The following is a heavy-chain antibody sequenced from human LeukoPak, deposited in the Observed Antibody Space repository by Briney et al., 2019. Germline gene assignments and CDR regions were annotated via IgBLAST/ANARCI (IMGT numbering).Heavy chain of an antibody. J-gene: IGHJ4*02. V-gene: IGHV3-20*04. CDR3: ARDSGGGNYVVFDY. CDR1: GFTFDDYG. Sequence: SGGSLRLSCAASGFTFDDYGMSWVRQAPGKGLEWVSGINWNGGSTGYADSVKGRFTISRDNAKNSLYLQMNSLRAEDTALYYCARDSGGGNYVVFDYWGQGTLVTVSS. D-gene: IGHD4-11*01. CDR2: INWNGGST.